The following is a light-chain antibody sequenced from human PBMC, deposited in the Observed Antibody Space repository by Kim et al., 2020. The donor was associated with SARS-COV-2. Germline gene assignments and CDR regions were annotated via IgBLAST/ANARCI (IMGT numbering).Light chain of an antibody. V-gene: IGLV10-54*01. J-gene: IGLJ2*01. CDR1: NDKVGNQG. CDR3: SAWDSSLRLQI. CDR2: RDN. Sequence: QTAALTCTGNNDKVGNQGAVWLQQHQGHPPKILAYRDNSRPSGVSERVSASRSGVTASLTITELQPEDEADYYCSAWDSSLRLQIFGGGTKLTVL.